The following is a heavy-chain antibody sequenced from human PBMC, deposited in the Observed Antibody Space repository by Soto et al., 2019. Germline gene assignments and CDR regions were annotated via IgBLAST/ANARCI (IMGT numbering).Heavy chain of an antibody. D-gene: IGHD3-22*01. CDR3: AKDERLIVVVITTPYYYGMDV. CDR2: ISYDGSNK. CDR1: GFTFSSYG. J-gene: IGHJ6*02. V-gene: IGHV3-30*18. Sequence: QSGGSLRLSCAASGFTFSSYGMHWVRQAPGKGLEWVAVISYDGSNKYYADSVKGRFTISRDNSKNTLYLQMNSLRAEDTAVYYCAKDERLIVVVITTPYYYGMDVWGQGTTVTVSS.